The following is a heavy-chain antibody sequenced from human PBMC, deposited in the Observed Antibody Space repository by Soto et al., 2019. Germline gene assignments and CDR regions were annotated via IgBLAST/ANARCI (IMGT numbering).Heavy chain of an antibody. CDR2: ISGSGGST. V-gene: IGHV3-23*01. D-gene: IGHD6-19*01. J-gene: IGHJ4*02. CDR3: AKDLVFWVAVAGNFDY. Sequence: EVQLLESGGGLVQPGGSLRLSCAASGFTFSSYAMSWVRQAPGKGLEWVSAISGSGGSTYYADSVKGRFTISRDNSKNTLYLQMNSLRAEDTAVYYCAKDLVFWVAVAGNFDYWGQGTLVTVSS. CDR1: GFTFSSYA.